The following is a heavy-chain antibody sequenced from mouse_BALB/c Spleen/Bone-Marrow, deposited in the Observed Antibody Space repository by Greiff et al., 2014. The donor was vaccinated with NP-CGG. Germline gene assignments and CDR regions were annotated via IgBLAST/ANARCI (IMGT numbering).Heavy chain of an antibody. D-gene: IGHD2-10*02. CDR2: ISSGSSTI. Sequence: EVKVVESGGGLVQPGGSRKLSCAASGFTFSSFGMHWVRQAPEKGLEWAAYISSGSSTIYYADTVKGRFTISRDNPKNTLFLQMTSLRSEDTAMHYCARGVWYHAMDYWGQGTSVTVSS. V-gene: IGHV5-17*02. CDR1: GFTFSSFG. CDR3: ARGVWYHAMDY. J-gene: IGHJ4*01.